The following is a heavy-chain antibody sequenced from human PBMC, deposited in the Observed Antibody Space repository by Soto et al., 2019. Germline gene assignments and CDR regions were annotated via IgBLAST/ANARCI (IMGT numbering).Heavy chain of an antibody. Sequence: PGGSLRLSCAASGFTFSSYGMHWVRQAPGKGLEWVAVIWYDGSNKYYADSVKGRFTISRDNSKNTLYLQMNSLRAEDTAVYYCVQGPRTGTGADEPDYWGQGTLVTVSS. CDR1: GFTFSSYG. CDR2: IWYDGSNK. V-gene: IGHV3-33*01. J-gene: IGHJ4*02. D-gene: IGHD2-8*02. CDR3: VQGPRTGTGADEPDY.